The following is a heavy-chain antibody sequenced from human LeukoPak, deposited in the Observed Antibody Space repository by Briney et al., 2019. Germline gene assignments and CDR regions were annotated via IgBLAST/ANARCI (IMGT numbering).Heavy chain of an antibody. Sequence: PSETLSLTCAVSGYSISSGYYWGRIRQPPGKGLEWIGSISPSGSTFYNASLKSRVTISVDTSKNQFSLKLRPVTAADTAVYYCALSPLGAAGTWSGLFDYWGQGTLVTVSS. CDR2: ISPSGST. CDR3: ALSPLGAAGTWSGLFDY. CDR1: GYSISSGYY. V-gene: IGHV4-38-2*01. D-gene: IGHD6-13*01. J-gene: IGHJ4*02.